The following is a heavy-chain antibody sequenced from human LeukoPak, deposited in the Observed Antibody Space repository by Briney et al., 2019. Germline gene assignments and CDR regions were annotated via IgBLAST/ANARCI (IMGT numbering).Heavy chain of an antibody. J-gene: IGHJ4*02. D-gene: IGHD3-22*01. Sequence: GGSLRLSCAASGFTFSSYGMHWVRQAPGKGLEWVSVIYSGGSTYYADSVKGRFTISRDNSKNTLYLQMNSLRAEDTAVYYCASADSSGYRHFDYWGQGTLVTVSS. CDR1: GFTFSSYG. V-gene: IGHV3-NL1*01. CDR2: IYSGGST. CDR3: ASADSSGYRHFDY.